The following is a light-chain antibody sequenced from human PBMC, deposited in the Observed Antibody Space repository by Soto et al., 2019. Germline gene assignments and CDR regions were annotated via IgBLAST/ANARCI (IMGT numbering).Light chain of an antibody. V-gene: IGLV2-14*02. CDR1: SSDVGSYNL. J-gene: IGLJ2*01. Sequence: QSALTQPASVSGSPGQSITISCIGTSSDVGSYNLVSWYQQHPGKAPKVLIYGVSNRPSGVSNRFSGSKSGNTASLTISGLQAEDEADYYCSSYTTSNTLVFGGGTKLTVL. CDR3: SSYTTSNTLV. CDR2: GVS.